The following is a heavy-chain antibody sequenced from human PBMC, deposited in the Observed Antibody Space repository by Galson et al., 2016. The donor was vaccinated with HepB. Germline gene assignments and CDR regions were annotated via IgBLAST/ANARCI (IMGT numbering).Heavy chain of an antibody. D-gene: IGHD2-21*02. CDR3: AKEAYCGGDCWDYFDY. Sequence: SLRLSCAVSGFTFSNYAMSWVRQAPGKGLEWVSGISSRGRTYYGDSVKGRFTISRDNYNDMLYLQMNSLRAEDTAVYYCAKEAYCGGDCWDYFDYWGQGVLVTVSS. V-gene: IGHV3-23*01. CDR1: GFTFSNYA. CDR2: ISSRGRT. J-gene: IGHJ4*02.